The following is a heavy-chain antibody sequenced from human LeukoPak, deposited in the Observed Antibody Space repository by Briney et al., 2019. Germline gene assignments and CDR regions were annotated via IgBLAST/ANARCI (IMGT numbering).Heavy chain of an antibody. Sequence: SETLSLTCTVSGGSISSYYWSWIRQPPGKGLEWIGYIYYRGSTNYNPSLKSRVTISVDTSKNQFSLKLSSVTAADTAVYYCARVSIGVSLDYWGQGTLVTVSS. CDR2: IYYRGST. CDR1: GGSISSYY. V-gene: IGHV4-59*01. CDR3: ARVSIGVSLDY. D-gene: IGHD3-22*01. J-gene: IGHJ4*02.